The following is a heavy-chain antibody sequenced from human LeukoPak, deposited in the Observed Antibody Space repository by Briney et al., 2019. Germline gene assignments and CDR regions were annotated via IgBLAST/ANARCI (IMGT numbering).Heavy chain of an antibody. D-gene: IGHD3-16*01. CDR2: ISGSGGST. CDR1: GFTFSSYA. V-gene: IGHV3-23*01. Sequence: GGSLRLSCAASGFTFSSYAMSWVRQAPGKGLEWVSAISGSGGSTYYADSVKGRFTISRDNSKSTLYLQMNSLRAEDTAVYYCARGQGGLLSYFDYWGQGTLVTVSS. J-gene: IGHJ4*02. CDR3: ARGQGGLLSYFDY.